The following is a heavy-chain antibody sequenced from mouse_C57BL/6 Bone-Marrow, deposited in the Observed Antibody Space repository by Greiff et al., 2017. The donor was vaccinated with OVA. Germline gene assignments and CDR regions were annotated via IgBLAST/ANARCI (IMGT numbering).Heavy chain of an antibody. Sequence: EVMLVESGAGLVKPGGSLKLSCAASGFTFSSYAMSWVRQTPEKRLEWVAYISSGGDYIYYADTVKGRFTLSRDNARNTLYLQMSSLKSEDTAMYYCTRLLDAMDYWGQGTSVTVSS. CDR2: ISSGGDYI. CDR3: TRLLDAMDY. J-gene: IGHJ4*01. V-gene: IGHV5-9-1*02. CDR1: GFTFSSYA. D-gene: IGHD2-1*01.